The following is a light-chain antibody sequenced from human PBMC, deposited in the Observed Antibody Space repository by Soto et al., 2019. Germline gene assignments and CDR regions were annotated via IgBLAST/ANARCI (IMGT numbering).Light chain of an antibody. V-gene: IGKV3-20*01. CDR2: DTS. J-gene: IGKJ1*01. CDR1: QSLPNSR. Sequence: EIVLKHSPDTLSLSPGERATLSCSASQSLPNSRLACYQQKTGQATSLVISDTSIRATGIPHTVSGSGSGTDFRIIIGRLEPEDFAVYICQQYGGSPWTFGQGPKVDIK. CDR3: QQYGGSPWT.